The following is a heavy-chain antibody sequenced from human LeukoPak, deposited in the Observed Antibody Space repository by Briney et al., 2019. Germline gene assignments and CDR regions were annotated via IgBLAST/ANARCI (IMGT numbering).Heavy chain of an antibody. CDR2: FNSDGSST. CDR3: ARGRYYLDS. Sequence: PGGSLRLSCAASGFTFSTYWMHWVRQAPGKGLVWVSRFNSDGSSTYYADPAKGRFTISRDNAKNTLYLQMNSLRAEDTAVYYCARGRYYLDSWGQGTLVTVSS. V-gene: IGHV3-74*01. D-gene: IGHD4-17*01. CDR1: GFTFSTYW. J-gene: IGHJ4*02.